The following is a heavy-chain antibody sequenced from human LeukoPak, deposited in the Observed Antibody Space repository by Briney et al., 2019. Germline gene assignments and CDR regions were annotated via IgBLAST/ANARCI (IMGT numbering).Heavy chain of an antibody. V-gene: IGHV4-59*01. J-gene: IGHJ4*02. CDR2: IYYSGST. Sequence: SETLSLTCTVSGGSISSYYWSWIRQPPGKGLEWIGYIYYSGSTNYNPSLKSRVTISVDMSKNQFSLKLSSVTAADTAVYYCARGGQSTFDYWGQGTLVTVSS. CDR3: ARGGQSTFDY. CDR1: GGSISSYY. D-gene: IGHD3-16*01.